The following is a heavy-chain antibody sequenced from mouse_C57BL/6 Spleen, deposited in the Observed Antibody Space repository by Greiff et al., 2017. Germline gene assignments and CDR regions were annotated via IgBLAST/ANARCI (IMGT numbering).Heavy chain of an antibody. CDR3: ARSWGYYYGSTYFDY. CDR2: INPSNGGT. V-gene: IGHV1-53*01. Sequence: QVQLQQPGTELVKPGASVKLSCKASGYTFTSYWMHWVKQRPGQGLEWIGNINPSNGGTNYNEKFKSKATLTVDKSSSTAYMQLSSLTSEDSAVYYCARSWGYYYGSTYFDYWGQGTTLTVSS. CDR1: GYTFTSYW. D-gene: IGHD1-1*01. J-gene: IGHJ2*01.